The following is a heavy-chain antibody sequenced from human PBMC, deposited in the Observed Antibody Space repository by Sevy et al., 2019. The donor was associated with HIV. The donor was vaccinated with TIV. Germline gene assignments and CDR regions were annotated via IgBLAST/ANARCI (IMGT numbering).Heavy chain of an antibody. CDR1: GFTFSSYA. Sequence: GGSLRLSCAASGFTFSSYAMSWVRQAPGKGLEWVSAISGSGGSTYYADSVKGRFTISRDNSKNTLYLQMNSLRAEDTAVYDCAKDLDIVVVPAAIEETYNWFDPWGQGTLVTVSS. D-gene: IGHD2-2*02. V-gene: IGHV3-23*01. J-gene: IGHJ5*02. CDR3: AKDLDIVVVPAAIEETYNWFDP. CDR2: ISGSGGST.